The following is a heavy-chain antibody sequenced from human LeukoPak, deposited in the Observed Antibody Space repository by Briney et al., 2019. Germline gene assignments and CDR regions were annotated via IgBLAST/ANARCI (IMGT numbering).Heavy chain of an antibody. CDR1: GYTFTSYD. V-gene: IGHV1-8*01. Sequence: ASVKVSCKASGYTFTSYDINWVRQATGQRLEWMGWMNPNSGNTGYAQKFQGRVTMTRNTTISTAYMELSSLRSEDTAVYYCARAGVATTNYYYYYGMDVWGQGTTVTVSS. D-gene: IGHD5-12*01. J-gene: IGHJ6*02. CDR3: ARAGVATTNYYYYYGMDV. CDR2: MNPNSGNT.